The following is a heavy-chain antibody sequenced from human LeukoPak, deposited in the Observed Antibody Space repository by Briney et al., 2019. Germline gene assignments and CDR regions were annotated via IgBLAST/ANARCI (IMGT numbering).Heavy chain of an antibody. D-gene: IGHD3-3*01. Sequence: ASVTVSCMASASIFTRYEINWVRQADGRGSEWMGWINPNGSNTIYAQKFQGRVTMTRNTPIKTADMELSSLKSEDTAVYYCARVFGPPSWYDFWSGYKPTDAFDIWGQGTMVTVSS. V-gene: IGHV1-8*01. CDR1: ASIFTRYE. CDR2: INPNGSNT. J-gene: IGHJ3*02. CDR3: ARVFGPPSWYDFWSGYKPTDAFDI.